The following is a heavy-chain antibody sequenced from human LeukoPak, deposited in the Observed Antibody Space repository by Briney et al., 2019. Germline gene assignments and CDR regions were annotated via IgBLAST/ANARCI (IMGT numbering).Heavy chain of an antibody. V-gene: IGHV1-69*05. CDR2: IIPIFGTA. CDR3: ARGQDPGIAVAGIGGLAYYFDY. Sequence: RASVKVSCKASGGTFSSYAISWVRQAPGQGLEWMGGIIPIFGTANYAQKFQGRVTITTDESTSTAYMELSSLRSEDTAVYYCARGQDPGIAVAGIGGLAYYFDYWGQGTLVTVSS. D-gene: IGHD6-19*01. CDR1: GGTFSSYA. J-gene: IGHJ4*02.